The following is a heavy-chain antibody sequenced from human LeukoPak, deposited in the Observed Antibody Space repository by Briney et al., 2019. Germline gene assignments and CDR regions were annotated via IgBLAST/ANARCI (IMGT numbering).Heavy chain of an antibody. J-gene: IGHJ4*02. D-gene: IGHD6-13*01. CDR1: GDSISSSSYY. CDR3: ARDPIAAADYYFDY. CDR2: IHSGGNT. V-gene: IGHV4-39*02. Sequence: SETLSLTCTVSGDSISSSSYYWGWLRQPPGKGLEWIGTIHSGGNTYYNPSLKSRVTISVDTSKNQLSVKLYSVTAADTAVYYCARDPIAAADYYFDYWGQGTLVTVSS.